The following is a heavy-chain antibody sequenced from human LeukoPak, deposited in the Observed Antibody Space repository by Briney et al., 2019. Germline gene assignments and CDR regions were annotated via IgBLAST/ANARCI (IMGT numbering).Heavy chain of an antibody. V-gene: IGHV4-34*01. CDR2: INHSGST. Sequence: PSETLSLTCAVYGGSFSGYYWSWIRQPPGKGLEWIGEINHSGSTNHNPSLKSRVTISVDTSKNQFSLKLSSVTAADTAVYYCARGLIGEMATSGTAFDYWGQGTLVTVSS. CDR1: GGSFSGYY. CDR3: ARGLIGEMATSGTAFDY. J-gene: IGHJ4*02. D-gene: IGHD5-24*01.